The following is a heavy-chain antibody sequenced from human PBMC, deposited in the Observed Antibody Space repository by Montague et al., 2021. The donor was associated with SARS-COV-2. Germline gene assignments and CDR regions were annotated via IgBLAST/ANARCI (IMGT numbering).Heavy chain of an antibody. J-gene: IGHJ6*03. CDR1: GFTFSNYN. Sequence: SLRLSCAASGFTFSNYNMNWVRQAPGRGLEWVSYINYRSSTIFYADSVKGRFTISRDNAKNSLYLQMNSLRDEDTAVYYCARREIDIVLVPAATDYYYYYCMDVWGKGTTVTVSS. CDR2: INYRSSTI. D-gene: IGHD2-2*01. V-gene: IGHV3-48*02. CDR3: ARREIDIVLVPAATDYYYYYCMDV.